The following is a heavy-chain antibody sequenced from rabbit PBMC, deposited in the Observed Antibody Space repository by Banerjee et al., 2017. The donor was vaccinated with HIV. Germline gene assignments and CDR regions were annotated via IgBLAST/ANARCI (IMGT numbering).Heavy chain of an antibody. D-gene: IGHD6-1*01. CDR2: IDTGDGRT. J-gene: IGHJ3*01. V-gene: IGHV1S45*01. CDR1: GFSFSSADW. CDR3: ARSGYYTDGYAGYVYATTRLDL. Sequence: QQQLEESGGDLVKPEGSLTLTCTAFGFSFSSADWICWVRQAPGKGLEWIASIDTGDGRTYYASWVNGRFTISLDNAQNTVFLQMTSLTVADTATYFCARSGYYTDGYAGYVYATTRLDLWGPGTLVTVS.